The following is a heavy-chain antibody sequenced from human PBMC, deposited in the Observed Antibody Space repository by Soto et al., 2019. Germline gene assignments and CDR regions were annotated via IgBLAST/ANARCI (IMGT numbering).Heavy chain of an antibody. J-gene: IGHJ4*02. V-gene: IGHV4-59*12. Sequence: SETLSLTCTFSGCSISSYYWSWIRQPPGKGLEWIGSIYYSGSTNYNPSLKSRVTISVDTSKNQFSLKLSPVTAADTAVYYCVRGIGGYFHYWGQGSLVTVSS. CDR1: GCSISSYY. CDR3: VRGIGGYFHY. D-gene: IGHD3-3*01. CDR2: IYYSGST.